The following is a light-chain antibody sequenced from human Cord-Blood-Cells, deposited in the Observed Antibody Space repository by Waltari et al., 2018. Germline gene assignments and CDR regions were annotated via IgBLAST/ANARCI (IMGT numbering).Light chain of an antibody. CDR3: SSYTSSNNWV. CDR2: DVS. Sequence: QSALTQSASVSGSPGQSITISCTGTSSDVGGYNYVSWYQQHPGKAPKLMIYDVSKRPSGVSNRFSGSKSGNTASLTISGLQAEDEADYYCSSYTSSNNWVFGGGTKLTVL. V-gene: IGLV2-14*01. CDR1: SSDVGGYNY. J-gene: IGLJ3*02.